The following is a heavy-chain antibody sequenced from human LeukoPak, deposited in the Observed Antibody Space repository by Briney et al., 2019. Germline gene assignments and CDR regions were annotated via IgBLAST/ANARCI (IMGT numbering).Heavy chain of an antibody. Sequence: GGSLRLSCAASGFTFYSYAMSWVRQAPGKGLEWDSAISGSGGSTYYADSVKGRFTISRDNSKNTLHLQMNSLRAGDTAVYYCAKDFFVGSSGWYGWFDPWGQGTLVTVSS. CDR1: GFTFYSYA. CDR3: AKDFFVGSSGWYGWFDP. J-gene: IGHJ5*02. CDR2: ISGSGGST. V-gene: IGHV3-23*01. D-gene: IGHD6-19*01.